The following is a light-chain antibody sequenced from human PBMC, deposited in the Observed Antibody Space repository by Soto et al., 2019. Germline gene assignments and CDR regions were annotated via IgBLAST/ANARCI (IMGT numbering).Light chain of an antibody. CDR1: SNNKNY. CDR3: QQYDSTPRT. V-gene: IGKV4-1*01. J-gene: IGKJ1*01. Sequence: SNNKNYLAWYQQRPGQPLKLLIYWASTRESGVPDPFSGSGSGTEFPRTISSLQAEDVAVYYCQQYDSTPRTFGQGTKVEIK. CDR2: WAS.